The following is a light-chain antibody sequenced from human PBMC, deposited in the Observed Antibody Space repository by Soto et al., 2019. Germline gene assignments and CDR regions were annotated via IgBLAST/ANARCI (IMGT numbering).Light chain of an antibody. CDR3: QTWDTVGV. CDR2: LNSDGTH. J-gene: IGLJ2*01. Sequence: QLVLTQSPSASASLGASVKLTCTLSSGYSTYAIAWHQQQPEKGPRFLMKLNSDGTHDKGDGIPDRFSGSTSGAERYLNISSLQSEGEADYYCQTWDTVGVFGGGTKLTVL. V-gene: IGLV4-69*01. CDR1: SGYSTYA.